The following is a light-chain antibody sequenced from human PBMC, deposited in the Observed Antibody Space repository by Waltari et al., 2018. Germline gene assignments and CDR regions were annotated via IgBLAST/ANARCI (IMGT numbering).Light chain of an antibody. CDR3: QSYDTSLSVV. J-gene: IGLJ3*02. CDR1: GSNIGAGYD. Sequence: QSVLTQPPSVSGAPGQRVTISCTGSGSNIGAGYDVHWYQQFPRAAPRLLIYGSTTRPLGVPDRFCGSTSGTSASLAIIGLQAEDEADYYCQSYDTSLSVVFGGGTKVTVL. V-gene: IGLV1-40*01. CDR2: GST.